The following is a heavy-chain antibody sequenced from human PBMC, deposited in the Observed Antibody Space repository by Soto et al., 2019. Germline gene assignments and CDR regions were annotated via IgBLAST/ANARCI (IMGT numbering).Heavy chain of an antibody. CDR1: GYTFTSYD. V-gene: IGHV1-8*01. CDR3: ARGELRFLEWLLQSPAYYYYGMDV. Sequence: WASVKVSCKASGYTFTSYDINWVRQATGQGLEWMGWMNPNSGNTGYAQKFQGRVTMTRNTSISTAYMELSSLRSEDTAVYYCARGELRFLEWLLQSPAYYYYGMDVWGQGTTVTVSS. CDR2: MNPNSGNT. D-gene: IGHD3-3*01. J-gene: IGHJ6*02.